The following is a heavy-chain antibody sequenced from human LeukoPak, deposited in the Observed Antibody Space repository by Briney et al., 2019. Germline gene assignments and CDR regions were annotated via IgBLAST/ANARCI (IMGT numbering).Heavy chain of an antibody. CDR3: ARVRGLRLGELSADFDY. J-gene: IGHJ4*02. CDR1: GYTFTSYY. V-gene: IGHV1-46*01. Sequence: VASVKVSCKASGYTFTSYYMHWVRQAPGQGLEWMGIINPSGGSTSYAQKFQGRVTMTRDTSTSTVYMELSSLRSEDTAVYYCARVRGLRLGELSADFDYLRQGTLVTVSS. CDR2: INPSGGST. D-gene: IGHD3-16*02.